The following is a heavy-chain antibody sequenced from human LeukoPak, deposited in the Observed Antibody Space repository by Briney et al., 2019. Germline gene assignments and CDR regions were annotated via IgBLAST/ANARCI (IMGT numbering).Heavy chain of an antibody. D-gene: IGHD6-13*01. CDR1: GFTFDDYA. CDR3: AKDFSGIAAAEFDY. CDR2: ISWNSGSI. V-gene: IGHV3-9*01. J-gene: IGHJ4*02. Sequence: SGGSLRLSCAASGFTFDDYAMHWVRHAPGKGLEWVSGISWNSGSIVYADSVKGRFTISRDNAKNSLYLQMNSLRAEDTALYYCAKDFSGIAAAEFDYWGQGTLVTVSS.